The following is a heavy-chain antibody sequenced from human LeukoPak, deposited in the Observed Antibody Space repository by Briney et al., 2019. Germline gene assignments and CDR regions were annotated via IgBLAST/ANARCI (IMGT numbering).Heavy chain of an antibody. CDR2: IYWDDDK. V-gene: IGHV2-5*02. Sequence: ESGPTLVKPTQTLTLTCTFSGFSLSSSGVGVGWIRQTSGKALEWLALIYWDDDKRYSPSLKSRLTITKDTFKNQVVLTLTNMDPVDTGTYYCAHSGTVTSPHDAFDVWGQGTMVTVSS. CDR1: GFSLSSSGVG. J-gene: IGHJ3*01. CDR3: AHSGTVTSPHDAFDV. D-gene: IGHD4-17*01.